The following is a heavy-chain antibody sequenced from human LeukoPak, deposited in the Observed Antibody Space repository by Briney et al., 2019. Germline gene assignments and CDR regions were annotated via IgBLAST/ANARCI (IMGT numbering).Heavy chain of an antibody. V-gene: IGHV1-46*01. Sequence: ASVNVSCKASGYTFTSYYMHWVRQAPGQGLEWMAIINPSGGSTNYAQKFQGRVTMTRDTSTSTVYMELSSLRSEDTAVYYCARGIMTTVTTIDYWGQGTLVTVSS. CDR3: ARGIMTTVTTIDY. J-gene: IGHJ4*02. CDR1: GYTFTSYY. D-gene: IGHD4-17*01. CDR2: INPSGGST.